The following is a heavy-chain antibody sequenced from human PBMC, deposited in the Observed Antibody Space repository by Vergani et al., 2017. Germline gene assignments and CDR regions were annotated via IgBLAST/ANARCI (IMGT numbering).Heavy chain of an antibody. Sequence: QVQVEESGGGEVQPGRSLRLSCSAAGFPFSDYGVHWVRQAPGKGLEWVSVISYDGNKKNYADSVKGRFTISRDNSKNTLYLEMNALRAEDTAVYYCARDFLTRVTTLDYYYMGVWGKGTTVTVSS. V-gene: IGHV3-30*03. CDR1: GFPFSDYG. D-gene: IGHD1-1*01. CDR2: ISYDGNKK. CDR3: ARDFLTRVTTLDYYYMGV. J-gene: IGHJ6*03.